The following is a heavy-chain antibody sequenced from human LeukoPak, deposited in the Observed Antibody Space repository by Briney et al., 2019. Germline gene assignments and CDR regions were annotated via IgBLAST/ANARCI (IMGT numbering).Heavy chain of an antibody. CDR2: ISGSGGST. Sequence: PGGSLRLSCAASGFTFSSYGMTWVRQAPGKGLEWVSGISGSGGSTYYEDSVKGRFTISRDNSKDTLYLQMNSLRAEDTALYYCAIMHPYYDGNGYWVQWGQGTLVTVSS. J-gene: IGHJ4*02. V-gene: IGHV3-23*01. CDR1: GFTFSSYG. D-gene: IGHD3-22*01. CDR3: AIMHPYYDGNGYWVQ.